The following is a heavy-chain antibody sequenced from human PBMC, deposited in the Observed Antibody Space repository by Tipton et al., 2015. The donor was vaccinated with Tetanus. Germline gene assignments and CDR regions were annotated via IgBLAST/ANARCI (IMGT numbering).Heavy chain of an antibody. CDR1: GGSISSGDYY. V-gene: IGHV4-30-4*01. J-gene: IGHJ4*02. Sequence: PGLVKPSQTLSLTCTVSGGSISSGDYYWSWIGRPPGKGPEWIGYVYSTATTYYNPSLKSRVTISVDTSKNQFSLNLTSVTAADTAVYFCARGEAYGDFPAMYFFDNWGQGTLLTVSS. CDR2: VYSTATT. D-gene: IGHD4-17*01. CDR3: ARGEAYGDFPAMYFFDN.